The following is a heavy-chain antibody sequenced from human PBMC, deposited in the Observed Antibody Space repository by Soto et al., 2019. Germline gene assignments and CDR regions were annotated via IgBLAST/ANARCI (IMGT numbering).Heavy chain of an antibody. CDR1: GFTFSKYS. J-gene: IGHJ4*02. CDR3: ATSTGDGSADGFDY. Sequence: EVQLVESGGGSVQPGGSLRLSCAASGFTFSKYSMNWVRRARGKGLEWVSYISSSSGTRFYADSVKGRFTISRDNAKNSLYLQMNGLRAEDTAVYYCATSTGDGSADGFDYWGQGTLVTDSS. CDR2: ISSSSGTR. V-gene: IGHV3-48*01. D-gene: IGHD5-12*01.